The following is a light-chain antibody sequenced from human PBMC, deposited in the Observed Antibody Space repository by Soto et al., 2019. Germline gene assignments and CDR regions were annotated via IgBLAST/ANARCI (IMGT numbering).Light chain of an antibody. Sequence: EIVLTQSPGTLSLSPGETATLSCRASQSVSSSYLAWYQQKPGQAPRLLIYGASTRATGIPDRFSGSGSGTDFTLTISRLDPEDFAMYYCQQYDSIPPMYTFGQGTKLGIK. CDR2: GAS. CDR1: QSVSSSY. V-gene: IGKV3-20*01. CDR3: QQYDSIPPMYT. J-gene: IGKJ2*01.